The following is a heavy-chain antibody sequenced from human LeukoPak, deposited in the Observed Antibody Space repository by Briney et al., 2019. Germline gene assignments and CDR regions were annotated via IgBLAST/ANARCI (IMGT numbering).Heavy chain of an antibody. Sequence: GGSLRLSCAASGFTFSSYSMNWVRQAPGKGLEWVSSISSSSSYIYYADSVKGQFTISRDNAKNSLYLQMNSLRAEDTAVYYCARDLSFTVTNADPSHPWGQGTLVTVSS. V-gene: IGHV3-21*01. CDR3: ARDLSFTVTNADPSHP. D-gene: IGHD4-11*01. J-gene: IGHJ5*02. CDR1: GFTFSSYS. CDR2: ISSSSSYI.